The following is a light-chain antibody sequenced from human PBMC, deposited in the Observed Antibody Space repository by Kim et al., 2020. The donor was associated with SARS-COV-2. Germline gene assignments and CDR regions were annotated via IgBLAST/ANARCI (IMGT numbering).Light chain of an antibody. CDR2: DAS. Sequence: AIQLTQSPSTLSASVGDRDTITCRASQGIRSALAWYQQKPGKAPKLLISDASSLDSGVPSRFSGSGSGTDFTLTISSLQPDDFAAYYCQQCSNLPLTFGQGTQVDIK. J-gene: IGKJ1*01. V-gene: IGKV1D-13*01. CDR3: QQCSNLPLT. CDR1: QGIRSA.